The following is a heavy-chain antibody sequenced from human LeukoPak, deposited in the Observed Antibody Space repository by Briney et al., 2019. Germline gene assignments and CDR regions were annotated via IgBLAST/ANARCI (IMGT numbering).Heavy chain of an antibody. D-gene: IGHD3-22*01. V-gene: IGHV3-48*01. CDR3: ATDREDYDSSGYYLSDAFDI. Sequence: GSLRLSCAVSGFTFSGYSMKWVRQDPGKGLKWVSYISYHTGSIYHADSVKGRFTVSIDNAKNSLYLQMDSLRVEDTAVYYCATDREDYDSSGYYLSDAFDIWGQGTMVTVP. CDR1: GFTFSGYS. CDR2: ISYHTGSI. J-gene: IGHJ3*02.